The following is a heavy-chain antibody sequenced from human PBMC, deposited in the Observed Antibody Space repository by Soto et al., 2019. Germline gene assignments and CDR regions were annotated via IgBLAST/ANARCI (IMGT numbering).Heavy chain of an antibody. CDR1: DAY. CDR3: VRYCSTTICPFDY. J-gene: IGHJ4*02. V-gene: IGHV4-30-4*01. D-gene: IGHD2-2*01. Sequence: DAYRNWKRQPAGKGLEWIWYIYYSGNTYFNPSLKSRVTLSVDTSKNQFSLNLSSVTAADTAVYYCVRYCSTTICPFDYWGEGTLVTVS. CDR2: IYYSGNT.